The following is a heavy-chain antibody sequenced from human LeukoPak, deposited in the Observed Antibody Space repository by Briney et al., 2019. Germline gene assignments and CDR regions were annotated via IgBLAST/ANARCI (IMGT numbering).Heavy chain of an antibody. CDR1: GYTFTSYG. CDR2: IIPIFGTA. V-gene: IGHV1-69*13. J-gene: IGHJ3*02. Sequence: SVKVSCKASGYTFTSYGISWVRQAPGQGLEWMGGIIPIFGTANYAQKFQGRVTITADESTSTAYMELSSLRSEDTAVYYCAREADSSGYYPRDAFDIWGQGTMVTVSS. CDR3: AREADSSGYYPRDAFDI. D-gene: IGHD3-22*01.